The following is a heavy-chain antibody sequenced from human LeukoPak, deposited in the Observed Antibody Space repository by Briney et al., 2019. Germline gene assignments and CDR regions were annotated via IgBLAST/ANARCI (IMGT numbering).Heavy chain of an antibody. J-gene: IGHJ6*03. CDR1: GFTFSSYG. CDR2: IRYDGSNK. D-gene: IGHD4-23*01. Sequence: GGSLRLSCAASGFTFSSYGMHWVRQAPGKGLEWVPFIRYDGSNKYYADSVKGRFTIPRDNSKNTLYLQMNSLRAEDTAVYYCAKDSIYGGRYYYYMDVWGKGTTVTVSS. CDR3: AKDSIYGGRYYYYMDV. V-gene: IGHV3-30*02.